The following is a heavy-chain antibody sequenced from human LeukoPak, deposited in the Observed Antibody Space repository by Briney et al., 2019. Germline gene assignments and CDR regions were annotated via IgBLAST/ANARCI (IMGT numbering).Heavy chain of an antibody. J-gene: IGHJ4*02. CDR2: IWYDGSNK. V-gene: IGHV3-33*01. CDR1: GFTFSSYG. D-gene: IGHD1-7*01. Sequence: GGSLRLSCAASGFTFSSYGMHWVRQAPGKGLEWVAVIWYDGSNKYYADSVKGRFTISRDNSKNTLYLQMNSLRAEDTAVYYCVPTGPTTSGFDYWGQGTLVTVSS. CDR3: VPTGPTTSGFDY.